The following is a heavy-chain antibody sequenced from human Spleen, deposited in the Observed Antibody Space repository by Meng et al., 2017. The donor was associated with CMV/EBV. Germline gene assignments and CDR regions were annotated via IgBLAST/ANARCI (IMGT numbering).Heavy chain of an antibody. J-gene: IGHJ6*02. CDR1: GFTFDDYA. V-gene: IGHV3-9*01. Sequence: SLKISCAASGFTFDDYAMHWVRQAPGKGLEWVSGITWNSGTIVYADSVKRRFTISRDKAKSSLFLQMNSLRAEDTALYYCAKGSDVRSHYYYGMDVWGQGTTVTVSS. CDR2: ITWNSGTI. CDR3: AKGSDVRSHYYYGMDV. D-gene: IGHD3-16*01.